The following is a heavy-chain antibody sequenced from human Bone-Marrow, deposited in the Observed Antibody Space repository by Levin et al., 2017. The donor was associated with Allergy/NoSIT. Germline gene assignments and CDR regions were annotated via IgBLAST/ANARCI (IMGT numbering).Heavy chain of an antibody. J-gene: IGHJ6*03. CDR3: ARGTWLSRMPYYYYYMDT. V-gene: IGHV1-69*13. D-gene: IGHD5-12*01. CDR2: IVPISSGA. CDR1: GGTFSTYA. Sequence: SVKVSCKASGGTFSTYAFTWVRQAPGQGLEWMGGIVPISSGADYARKFQGRVTITADDSTKAAYMELRSLTSEDTAVYYCARGTWLSRMPYYYYYMDTWGNGTTVIVSS.